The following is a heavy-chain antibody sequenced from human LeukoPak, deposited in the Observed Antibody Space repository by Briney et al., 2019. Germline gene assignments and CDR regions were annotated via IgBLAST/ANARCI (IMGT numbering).Heavy chain of an antibody. V-gene: IGHV3-30*02. CDR2: IQYDGNNE. CDR3: AKDLADYDCLRTTCYRAFDY. J-gene: IGHJ4*02. D-gene: IGHD2-2*01. CDR1: GLTFSNAW. Sequence: GGSLRLSCEASGLTFSNAWMSWVRQAPGRGLKWVAFIQYDGNNEYYADSVQGRFTISRDNFKNTVYLQLSSLRVEDTAVYYCAKDLADYDCLRTTCYRAFDYWGQGTLVTVSS.